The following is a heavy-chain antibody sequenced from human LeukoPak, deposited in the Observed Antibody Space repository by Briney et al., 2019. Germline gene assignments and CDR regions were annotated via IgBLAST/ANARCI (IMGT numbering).Heavy chain of an antibody. J-gene: IGHJ3*02. CDR1: GYSFTSYW. Sequence: GESLKISCKGSGYSFTSYWIGWVRQMPGKGLEWMGNISPADSDTRYIPSFQAQFTISADKSITTAYLQWSSLKASDTATYSCAKMGPGALTADAFDIWGQGTTVAVSS. CDR3: AKMGPGALTADAFDI. V-gene: IGHV5-51*01. CDR2: ISPADSDT. D-gene: IGHD1-14*01.